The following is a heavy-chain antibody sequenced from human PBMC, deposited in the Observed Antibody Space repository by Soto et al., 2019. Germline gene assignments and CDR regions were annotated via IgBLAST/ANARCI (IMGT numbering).Heavy chain of an antibody. CDR3: TGGRSGDY. Sequence: QAQLVQSGAEMKKPGSSVKVSCKASGYTFTSYGLSWVRQAPGQGLEWMGWIGTYNGDTKYVQNLQGRVTMTTDTFTSTAYMELGSRRSDGTAMYDCTGGRSGDYWGQGTLITVSP. CDR1: GYTFTSYG. V-gene: IGHV1-18*01. CDR2: IGTYNGDT. D-gene: IGHD3-10*01. J-gene: IGHJ4*02.